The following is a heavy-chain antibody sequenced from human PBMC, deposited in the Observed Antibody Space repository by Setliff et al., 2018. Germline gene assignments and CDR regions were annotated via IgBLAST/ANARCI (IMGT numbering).Heavy chain of an antibody. CDR2: INTDGSST. CDR3: ARVWYDSSGYPDY. Sequence: PGGSLRLSCAASGFTFSSYWMHWVRQAPGKGLVWVSRINTDGSSTSYADSVKGRFTISRDNAKNTLYLQMNSLRAEDTAVYYCARVWYDSSGYPDYWGQGTLVTV. CDR1: GFTFSSYW. J-gene: IGHJ4*02. D-gene: IGHD3-22*01. V-gene: IGHV3-74*01.